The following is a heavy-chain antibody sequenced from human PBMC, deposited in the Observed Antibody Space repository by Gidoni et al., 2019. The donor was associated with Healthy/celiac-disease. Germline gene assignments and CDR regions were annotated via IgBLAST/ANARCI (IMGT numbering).Heavy chain of an antibody. J-gene: IGHJ4*02. CDR3: ARGPYSGSYSTFDY. CDR2: IIPIFGTA. V-gene: IGHV1-69*01. CDR1: GGTFSSYA. D-gene: IGHD1-26*01. Sequence: QVQLVQSGAAVKKPGSSVKVSCTASGGTFSSYAISWVRQAPGQGLEWMGGIIPIFGTANYAQKFQGRVTITADESTSTAYMELSSLRSEDTAVYYCARGPYSGSYSTFDYWGQGTLVTVSS.